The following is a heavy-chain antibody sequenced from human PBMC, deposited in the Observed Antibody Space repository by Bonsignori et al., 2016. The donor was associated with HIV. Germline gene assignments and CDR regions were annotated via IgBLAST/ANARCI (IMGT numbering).Heavy chain of an antibody. CDR2: ISRSSRDT. V-gene: IGHV3-21*01. CDR3: ARYYYDTSADY. J-gene: IGHJ4*02. D-gene: IGHD3-22*01. Sequence: WIRQPPGKGLEWVSSISRSSRDTYYADSVRGRFTISRDDAQMSLYLQMNSLRAEDTAVYYCARYYYDTSADYWGQGTLVTVSS.